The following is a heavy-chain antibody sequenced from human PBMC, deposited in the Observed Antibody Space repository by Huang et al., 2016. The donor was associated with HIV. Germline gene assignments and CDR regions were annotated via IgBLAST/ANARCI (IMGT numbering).Heavy chain of an antibody. D-gene: IGHD2-8*01. V-gene: IGHV3-7*01. CDR3: ATKADAMDV. J-gene: IGHJ6*02. Sequence: LVESGGGLVRPGGSLRLSCAGSTVTFSAYWMTWVRQSPGQGMEGVASSRQDGSEKHYGDSVEGRFNISRDNGKKLLFLEMRSLGVDDTAVYFCATKADAMDVWGQGTTVIVSS. CDR1: TVTFSAYW. CDR2: SRQDGSEK.